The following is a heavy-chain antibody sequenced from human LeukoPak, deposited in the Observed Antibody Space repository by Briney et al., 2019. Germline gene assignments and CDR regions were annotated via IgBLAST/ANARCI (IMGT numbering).Heavy chain of an antibody. D-gene: IGHD3-22*01. V-gene: IGHV3-48*02. CDR2: ISSSSSTI. CDR3: ARAENYDSSGYPRGIFDY. CDR1: GFTFSSYS. J-gene: IGHJ4*02. Sequence: GGSLRLSCAASGFTFSSYSTNWVRQAPGKGLEWVSYISSSSSTIYYADSVKGRFTISRDNAKNSLYLQMNSLRDEDTAVYYCARAENYDSSGYPRGIFDYWGQGTLVTVSS.